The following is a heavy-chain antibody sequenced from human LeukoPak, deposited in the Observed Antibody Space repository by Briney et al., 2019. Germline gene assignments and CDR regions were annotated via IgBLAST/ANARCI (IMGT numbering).Heavy chain of an antibody. CDR2: TI. CDR3: ARDGGSGWSFDY. D-gene: IGHD6-19*01. V-gene: IGHV3-11*01. J-gene: IGHJ4*02. Sequence: GGSLRLSCAASRFTCSDYYMNWIRQAPGKGLEWVYTISYADSVRGRFTISRDNTKNSLYLQMDSLTAEDTAVYYCARDGGSGWSFDYWGQGILVAVSS. CDR1: RFTCSDYY.